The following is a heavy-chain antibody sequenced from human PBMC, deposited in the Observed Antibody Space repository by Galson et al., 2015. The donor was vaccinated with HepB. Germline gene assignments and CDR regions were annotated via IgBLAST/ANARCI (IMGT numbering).Heavy chain of an antibody. CDR1: GGTFSSYT. CDR3: ASSAQLGELSQLCDY. Sequence: QSGAEVKKPGESLKISCKASGGTFSSYTISWVRQAPGQGLEWMGRIIPILGIANYAQKFQGRVTITADKSTSTAYMELSSLRSEDTAVYYCASSAQLGELSQLCDYWGQGTLVTVSS. CDR2: IIPILGIA. J-gene: IGHJ4*02. V-gene: IGHV1-69*02. D-gene: IGHD3-16*02.